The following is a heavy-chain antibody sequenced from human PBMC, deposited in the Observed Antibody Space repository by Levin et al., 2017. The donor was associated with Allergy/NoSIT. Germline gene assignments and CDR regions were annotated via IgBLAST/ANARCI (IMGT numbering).Heavy chain of an antibody. J-gene: IGHJ4*02. CDR3: ARALNYYDSSGYFY. CDR1: GFTFSSYS. D-gene: IGHD3-22*01. V-gene: IGHV3-21*01. CDR2: ISSSSSYI. Sequence: SCAASGFTFSSYSMNWVRQAPGKGLEWVSSISSSSSYIYYADSVKGRFTISRDNAKNSLYLQMNSLRAEDTAVYYCARALNYYDSSGYFYWGQGTLVTVSS.